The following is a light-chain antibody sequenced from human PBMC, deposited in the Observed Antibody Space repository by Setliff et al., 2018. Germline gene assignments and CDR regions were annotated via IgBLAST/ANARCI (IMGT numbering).Light chain of an antibody. J-gene: IGLJ3*02. V-gene: IGLV7-46*01. Sequence: QAVVTQEPSLTVSPGGTVTLTCGSSTGTVTSGHYPYWFQQKPGQAPKTLIYDTSEKYSWTPARFSGSLLGDKAALTLSGVLPDDESEYYCLLHYGNFWVFGGGTKVTVL. CDR2: DTS. CDR1: TGTVTSGHY. CDR3: LLHYGNFWV.